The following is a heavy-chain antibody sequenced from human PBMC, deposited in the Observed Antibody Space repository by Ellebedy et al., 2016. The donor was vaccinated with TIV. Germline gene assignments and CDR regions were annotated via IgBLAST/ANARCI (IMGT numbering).Heavy chain of an antibody. CDR3: ARDGDWDHNYYGMDV. J-gene: IGHJ6*02. V-gene: IGHV3-7*03. CDR2: IKEDGSEK. Sequence: GESLKISCAASGFTFSNYWMNWVRQAPGKGLEWVASIKEDGSEKYYVDSVKGRFTISRDNAKNSLYLQMNSLRAEDTAVYYCARDGDWDHNYYGMDVWGQGTTDTVSS. CDR1: GFTFSNYW. D-gene: IGHD2-21*01.